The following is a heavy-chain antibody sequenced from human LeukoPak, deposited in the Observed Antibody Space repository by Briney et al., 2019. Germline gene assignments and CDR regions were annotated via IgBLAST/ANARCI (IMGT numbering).Heavy chain of an antibody. D-gene: IGHD4-23*01. J-gene: IGHJ3*02. CDR2: IYTSGST. Sequence: PSETLSLTCTVSDGSISGYYWSWIRQPAGKGLEWIGRIYTSGSTTYNPSLKSRVTMSVDTSKNHFSLKLSSVTAVDTAVYYCARGPQDYGGHSDYNDGFDIWGQGTMVTVSS. CDR1: DGSISGYY. V-gene: IGHV4-4*07. CDR3: ARGPQDYGGHSDYNDGFDI.